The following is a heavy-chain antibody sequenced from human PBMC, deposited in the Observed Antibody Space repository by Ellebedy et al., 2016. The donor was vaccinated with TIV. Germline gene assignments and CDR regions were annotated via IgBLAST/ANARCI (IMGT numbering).Heavy chain of an antibody. Sequence: GESLKISCAASGLTVSDSYMSWVRQAPGKGLEWVANIYSGGNTYYADSVKGRFTVSRDTSKNPLYLQMSSLSAEDTALYYCARDSSPAGPYYYGMDVWGPGTTVTVSS. D-gene: IGHD2-2*01. CDR3: ARDSSPAGPYYYGMDV. J-gene: IGHJ6*02. CDR1: GLTVSDSY. V-gene: IGHV3-66*01. CDR2: IYSGGNT.